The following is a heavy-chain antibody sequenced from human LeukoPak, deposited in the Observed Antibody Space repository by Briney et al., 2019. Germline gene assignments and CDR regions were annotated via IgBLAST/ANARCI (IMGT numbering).Heavy chain of an antibody. Sequence: GGSLRLSCAGSGFTFRNYWMNWVRQAPGKGLEWVANIKEDGSEKYYVDSVKGRFTVSRDNAKNSLYLQINSLRTDDTAVYYCARGGPTVGTDYWGQGTLVTVSS. CDR3: ARGGPTVGTDY. CDR2: IKEDGSEK. D-gene: IGHD1-26*01. J-gene: IGHJ4*02. V-gene: IGHV3-7*01. CDR1: GFTFRNYW.